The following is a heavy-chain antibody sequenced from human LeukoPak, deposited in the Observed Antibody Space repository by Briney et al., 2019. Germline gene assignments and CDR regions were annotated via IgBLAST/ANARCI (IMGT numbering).Heavy chain of an antibody. CDR1: GYTFPNFG. J-gene: IGHJ3*02. V-gene: IGHV1-18*01. Sequence: GASVKVSCKASGYTFPNFGITWVRHAPGQGLEWMGWISPNSGNTKSAQKFQGRVTMTTDTSTSTAYMELRSLRSDDTAVYYCARGVGFEDAFDIWGQGTMVTVSS. CDR3: ARGVGFEDAFDI. D-gene: IGHD3-9*01. CDR2: ISPNSGNT.